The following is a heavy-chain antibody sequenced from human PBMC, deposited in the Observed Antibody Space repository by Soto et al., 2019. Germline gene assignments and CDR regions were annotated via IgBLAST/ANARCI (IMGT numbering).Heavy chain of an antibody. CDR2: IYHSGST. D-gene: IGHD6-19*01. CDR3: ARDLRRPGEVGWYRDDY. CDR1: GGSISSSNW. V-gene: IGHV4-4*02. J-gene: IGHJ4*02. Sequence: SETLSLTCAVSGGSISSSNWWSWVRQPPGKGLEWIGEIYHSGSTNYNPSLKSRVTISVDKSKNQFSLKLSSVTAADTAVYYCARDLRRPGEVGWYRDDYWGQGTLVTVSS.